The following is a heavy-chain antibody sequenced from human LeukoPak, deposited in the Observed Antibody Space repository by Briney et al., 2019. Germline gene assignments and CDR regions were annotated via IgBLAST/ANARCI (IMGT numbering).Heavy chain of an antibody. J-gene: IGHJ5*02. D-gene: IGHD6-13*01. V-gene: IGHV3-30*18. CDR1: GFTFSSYG. Sequence: GGSLRLSCAASGFTFSSYGMHRVRQAPGKGLEWVAVISYDGSNKYYADSVKGRFTISRDNSKNTLYLQMNSLRAEDTAVYYCAKGGSSPSSAWGQGTLVTVSS. CDR3: AKGGSSPSSA. CDR2: ISYDGSNK.